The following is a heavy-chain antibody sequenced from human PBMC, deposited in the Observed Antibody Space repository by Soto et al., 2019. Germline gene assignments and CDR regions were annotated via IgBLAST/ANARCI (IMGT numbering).Heavy chain of an antibody. CDR3: ARESGGATATLDYYYFYMDV. CDR1: GYTFSDYY. D-gene: IGHD5-12*01. V-gene: IGHV1-2*04. CDR2: INPNSGGT. J-gene: IGHJ6*03. Sequence: QVQLVQSGAEVKKPGASVKVSCKASGYTFSDYYIHWMRQAPGQGLEWMGWINPNSGGTKYAHKFQGWVTMTRDPSIKTAYMRLRRLTSDDTAVYYCARESGGATATLDYYYFYMDVWGTGNTVTVSS.